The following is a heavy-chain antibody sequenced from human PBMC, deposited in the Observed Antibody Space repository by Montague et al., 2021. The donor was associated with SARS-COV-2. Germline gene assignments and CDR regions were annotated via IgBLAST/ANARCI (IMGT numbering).Heavy chain of an antibody. CDR3: SRVGTSAWRHLDC. Sequence: SETLSLTCDVSGASISSHEWWRWFRQPPGKGLEWLVEIHRYGKTXYNHSLQIRVTMSVDKSNNQLSLILTSLTAADTAVYYCSRVGTSAWRHLDCWGQGILVTVSS. CDR1: GASISSHEW. J-gene: IGHJ4*02. CDR2: IHRYGKT. V-gene: IGHV4-4*02. D-gene: IGHD6-19*01.